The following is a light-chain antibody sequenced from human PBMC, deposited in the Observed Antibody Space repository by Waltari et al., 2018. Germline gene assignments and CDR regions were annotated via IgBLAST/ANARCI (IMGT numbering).Light chain of an antibody. V-gene: IGKV3-20*01. Sequence: EIVLTQSPGTLSLSPGERVTLSCRASQSVDSTSLAWYQQKPGQAPRLLIYGASRRATGSPDRFSGSGSGTDFTLTISRLEPEDFAVYYCQQYDSSFTFGPGTKVDIK. CDR2: GAS. J-gene: IGKJ3*01. CDR3: QQYDSSFT. CDR1: QSVDSTS.